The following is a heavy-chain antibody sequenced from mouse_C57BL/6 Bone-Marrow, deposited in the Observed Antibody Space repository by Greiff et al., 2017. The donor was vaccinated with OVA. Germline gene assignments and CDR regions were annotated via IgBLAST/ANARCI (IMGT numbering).Heavy chain of an antibody. CDR2: INPGSGGT. D-gene: IGHD2-3*01. Sequence: QVHVKQSGAELVRPGTSVKVSCKASGYAFTNYLIEWVKQRPGQGLEWIGVINPGSGGTNYNEKFKGKATLTADKSSSTAYMQLSSLTSEDSAVYFCARGDGYYVGSYAMDYWGQGTSVTVSS. J-gene: IGHJ4*01. CDR3: ARGDGYYVGSYAMDY. CDR1: GYAFTNYL. V-gene: IGHV1-54*01.